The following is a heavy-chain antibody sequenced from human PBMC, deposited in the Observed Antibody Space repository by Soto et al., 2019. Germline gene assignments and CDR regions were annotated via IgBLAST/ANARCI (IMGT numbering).Heavy chain of an antibody. V-gene: IGHV3-30*03. CDR2: ISYDGSNK. CDR1: GFTFSSYG. J-gene: IGHJ3*02. D-gene: IGHD5-12*01. CDR3: AILEMATDQGARDAFDI. Sequence: PGGSLRLSCAASGFTFSSYGMHWVRQAPGKGLEWVAVISYDGSNKYYADSVKGRFTISRDNSKNTLYLQMNSLRAEDTAVYYCAILEMATDQGARDAFDIWGQGTMVTV.